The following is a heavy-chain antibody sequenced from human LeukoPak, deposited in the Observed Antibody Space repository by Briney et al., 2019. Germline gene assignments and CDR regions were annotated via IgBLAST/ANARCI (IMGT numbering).Heavy chain of an antibody. J-gene: IGHJ4*02. Sequence: ASVKVSCTASGYTFTDYYIHWVRQAPGQGLEWMGWINPNSGGTNYAQKFQGRVTMTRDTSISTAYMELSRLRSDDTAVYYCAKMPFFDGPFYYFDYWGQGTLVTVSS. CDR2: INPNSGGT. CDR3: AKMPFFDGPFYYFDY. D-gene: IGHD5-24*01. V-gene: IGHV1-2*02. CDR1: GYTFTDYY.